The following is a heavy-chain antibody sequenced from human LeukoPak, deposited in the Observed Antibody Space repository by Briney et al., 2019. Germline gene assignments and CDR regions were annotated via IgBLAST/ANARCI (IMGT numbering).Heavy chain of an antibody. CDR2: ISSSGSTI. CDR3: ARDRLLTLPSYYFDY. V-gene: IGHV3-48*03. J-gene: IGHJ4*02. CDR1: GFTFSSYE. D-gene: IGHD3-22*01. Sequence: GSLRLSCAASGFTFSSYEMNWVRQAPGKGLEWVSYISSSGSTIYYADSVKGRFTISRDNAKNSLYLQMNSLRAEDTAVYYCARDRLLTLPSYYFDYWGQGTLVTVSS.